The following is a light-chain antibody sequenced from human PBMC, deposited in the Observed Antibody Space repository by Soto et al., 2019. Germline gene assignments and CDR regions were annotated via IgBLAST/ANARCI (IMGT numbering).Light chain of an antibody. CDR3: TSYTTSATGI. J-gene: IGLJ1*01. CDR1: VEVFNY. Sequence: QSVLTQPASVSASPGQSITLSCSDVEVFNYVSWYQHHPGRAPKLIIYEVSRRPSGVSPRFSGSKSGNTASLTISGLRSEDDADYYCTSYTTSATGIFGTGTKVTVL. V-gene: IGLV2-14*01. CDR2: EVS.